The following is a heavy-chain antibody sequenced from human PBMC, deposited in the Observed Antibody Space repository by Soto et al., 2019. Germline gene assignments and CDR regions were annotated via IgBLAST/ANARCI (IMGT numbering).Heavy chain of an antibody. CDR2: ISGGGGST. D-gene: IGHD6-19*01. V-gene: IGHV3-23*01. Sequence: LRLSCAASGFPFSSYAMSWVRQPPGKGLEWVSAISGGGGSTYYADSVKGRFTISRDNSKNTLYLQMNSLRAEDTAVYYCAKDAQAVARSEIDYWGQGSLVTVSS. J-gene: IGHJ4*02. CDR1: GFPFSSYA. CDR3: AKDAQAVARSEIDY.